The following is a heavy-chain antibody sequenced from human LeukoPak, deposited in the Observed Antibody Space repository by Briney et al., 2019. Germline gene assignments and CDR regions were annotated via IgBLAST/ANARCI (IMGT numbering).Heavy chain of an antibody. V-gene: IGHV1-69*01. J-gene: IGHJ5*02. CDR2: IIPTFGTA. D-gene: IGHD6-13*01. CDR3: ARDMAAAGTGPFDP. CDR1: GGTFSSYA. Sequence: GSSVKVSCKASGGTFSSYAISWVRQAPGQGLEWMGGIIPTFGTANYAQKFQGRVTITADESTSTAYMELSSLRSEDTAVYYCARDMAAAGTGPFDPWGQGTLVTVSS.